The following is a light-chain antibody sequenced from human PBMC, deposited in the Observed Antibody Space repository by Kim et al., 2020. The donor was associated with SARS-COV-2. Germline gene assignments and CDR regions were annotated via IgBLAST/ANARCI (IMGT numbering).Light chain of an antibody. CDR1: QSVSRNY. J-gene: IGKJ1*01. CDR2: GAS. CDR3: HQYDVSPET. Sequence: EIVLTQSPGTLSLSPGDRATLSCRASQSVSRNYLAWLQQKPDQAPRLLIYGASSRATGIPDRFSGSGSGTDFTLTISRLEPEDFAVYYCHQYDVSPETFGQGTKVDIK. V-gene: IGKV3-20*01.